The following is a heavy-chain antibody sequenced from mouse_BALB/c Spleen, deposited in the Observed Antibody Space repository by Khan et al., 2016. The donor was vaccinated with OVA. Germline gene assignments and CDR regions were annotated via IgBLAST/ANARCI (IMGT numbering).Heavy chain of an antibody. CDR2: IYPGTGST. CDR1: GYILTSYW. V-gene: IGHV1S132*01. D-gene: IGHD1-1*01. Sequence: QMQLEESGAEPVRPGASVTLSCKTSGYILTSYWIHRVKQRSGQGLEWIARIYPGTGSTYYNEKFKGKATLTADKYSSTAHMQLSRLKSEDSDVYYYAGGEYGSYYFDYWGQGTTLTVSS. CDR3: AGGEYGSYYFDY. J-gene: IGHJ2*01.